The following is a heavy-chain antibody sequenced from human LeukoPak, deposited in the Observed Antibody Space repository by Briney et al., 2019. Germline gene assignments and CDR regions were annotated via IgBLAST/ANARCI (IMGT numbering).Heavy chain of an antibody. CDR1: GYTFTSYA. V-gene: IGHV1-69*13. Sequence: ASVKVSCKASGYTFTSYAMNWVRQAPGQGLEWMGGIIPIFGTANYAQKFQGRVTITADESTSTAYMELSSLRSEDTAVYYCARALSDYYYGMDVWGQGTTVTVSS. D-gene: IGHD3-16*02. CDR3: ARALSDYYYGMDV. CDR2: IIPIFGTA. J-gene: IGHJ6*02.